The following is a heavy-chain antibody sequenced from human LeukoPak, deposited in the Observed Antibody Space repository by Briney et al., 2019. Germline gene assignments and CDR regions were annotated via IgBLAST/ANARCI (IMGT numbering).Heavy chain of an antibody. Sequence: SETLSLTCTVSGGSVSSGSYYWSWIRQPPGKGLEWIGYIYYSGSTNYNPSLKSRVTISVDTSKNQFSLKLSSVTAADTAVYYCAREREYSSSWYAFDIWGQGTMVTVSS. CDR3: AREREYSSSWYAFDI. V-gene: IGHV4-61*01. D-gene: IGHD6-13*01. J-gene: IGHJ3*02. CDR2: IYYSGST. CDR1: GGSVSSGSYY.